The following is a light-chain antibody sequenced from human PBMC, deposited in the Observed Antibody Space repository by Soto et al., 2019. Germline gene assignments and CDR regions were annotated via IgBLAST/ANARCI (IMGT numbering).Light chain of an antibody. J-gene: IGLJ1*01. CDR2: EVS. CDR3: SSHTTYSTRI. CDR1: SSDIGSYNY. V-gene: IGLV2-14*01. Sequence: QSALTQPASVSGSPGQSIAISCTGTSSDIGSYNYVSWYRQHPGKAPKLIIHEVSNRPSGISDHFSGSKSGNTASLTISGLQADDEADYYCSSHTTYSTRIFGTGTKVTVL.